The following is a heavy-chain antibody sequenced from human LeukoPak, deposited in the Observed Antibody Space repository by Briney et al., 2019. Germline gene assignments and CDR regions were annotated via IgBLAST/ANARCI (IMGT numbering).Heavy chain of an antibody. CDR2: INPNSGGT. Sequence: ASVKVSCKASGYTFTGYYMHWVRQAPGQGLEWMGWINPNSGGTNYVQKFQGRVTMTRDTSISTAYMELSRLRSDDTAVYYCARVLNYYGMDVWGQGTTVTVSS. CDR1: GYTFTGYY. V-gene: IGHV1-2*02. CDR3: ARVLNYYGMDV. J-gene: IGHJ6*02.